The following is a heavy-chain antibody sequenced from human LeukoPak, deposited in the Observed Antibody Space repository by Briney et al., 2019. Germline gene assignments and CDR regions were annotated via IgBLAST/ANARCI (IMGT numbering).Heavy chain of an antibody. CDR3: ARVPPRGYSYDSQEPFDY. D-gene: IGHD3-22*01. V-gene: IGHV1-2*02. Sequence: ASVKVSCKASGYNFNSYGINWVRQAPGQGLEWMGWINLNSGGTNYAQKFQGRVTMPRDTSISTAYMELSRLRSDDTAVYYCARVPPRGYSYDSQEPFDYWGQGTLVTVSS. J-gene: IGHJ4*02. CDR1: GYNFNSYG. CDR2: INLNSGGT.